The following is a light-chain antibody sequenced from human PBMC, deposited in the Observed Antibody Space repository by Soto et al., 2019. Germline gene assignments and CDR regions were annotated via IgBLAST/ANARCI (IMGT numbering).Light chain of an antibody. CDR3: SSYTSSPIFGVV. CDR2: EVS. V-gene: IGLV2-14*01. CDR1: SSDIGGYNY. Sequence: QSALTQPASVSGSPGQSITISCTGSSSDIGGYNYVSWYQQHSGKAPKLMIYEVSNRPSGFSNRFSGSKSGNTASLTISGLQAEDEADYYCSSYTSSPIFGVVFGGGTQLTVL. J-gene: IGLJ2*01.